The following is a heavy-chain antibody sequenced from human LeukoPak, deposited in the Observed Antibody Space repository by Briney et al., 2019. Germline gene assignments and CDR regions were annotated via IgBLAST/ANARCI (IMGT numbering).Heavy chain of an antibody. Sequence: PGGSLRLSCAASGFTFDDYAMNWVRQAPGKGLEWVSILQSDGTPSYAGSVKGRFAISRDISKNTLDLQMNSLRADDTAVYYCARAAAGRAYYHYGMDVWGQGTTVTVSS. CDR2: LQSDGTP. J-gene: IGHJ6*02. CDR1: GFTFDDYA. CDR3: ARAAAGRAYYHYGMDV. D-gene: IGHD6-13*01. V-gene: IGHV3-53*01.